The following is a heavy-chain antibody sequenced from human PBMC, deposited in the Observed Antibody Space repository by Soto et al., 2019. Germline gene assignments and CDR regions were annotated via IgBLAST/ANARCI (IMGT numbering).Heavy chain of an antibody. CDR2: IYYSGST. CDR1: GGSVSSGSYY. D-gene: IGHD3-22*01. J-gene: IGHJ4*02. Sequence: SETLSLTCTVSGGSVSSGSYYWSWIRQPPGKGLEWIGYIYYSGSTNYNPSLKSRVTISVDTSKNQFSLKLSSVTAADTAVYYCARAYDSSGYGQGDLDYWGQGTLVTVSS. CDR3: ARAYDSSGYGQGDLDY. V-gene: IGHV4-61*01.